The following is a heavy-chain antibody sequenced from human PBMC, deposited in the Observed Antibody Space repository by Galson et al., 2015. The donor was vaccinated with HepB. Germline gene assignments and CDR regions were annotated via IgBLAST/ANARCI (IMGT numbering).Heavy chain of an antibody. Sequence: QSGAEVKKPGESLKISCKGSGYSFTSYWIGWVRQMPGKGLEWMGIIYPGDSDTRYRPSFQGQVTISADKSIGTAYLQWSGLKASDTAMFYCARGRYCNDGTCYFDYWGQGTLVTVSS. CDR1: GYSFTSYW. CDR2: IYPGDSDT. D-gene: IGHD2-15*01. J-gene: IGHJ4*02. V-gene: IGHV5-51*03. CDR3: ARGRYCNDGTCYFDY.